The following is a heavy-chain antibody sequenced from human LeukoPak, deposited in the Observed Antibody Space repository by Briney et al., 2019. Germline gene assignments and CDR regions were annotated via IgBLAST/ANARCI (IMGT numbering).Heavy chain of an antibody. J-gene: IGHJ6*03. V-gene: IGHV3-20*01. D-gene: IGHD2-2*01. Sequence: PGGSLRLSCAASGFTFDDYGMNWVRQAPGKGLEWVSGINWNGGSTLYADSVKGRFTISRDNAKNSLYLQMNSLRAEDTALYHCARVSRYCSSTSCKGGGHYYYYMDVWGKGTTVTISS. CDR3: ARVSRYCSSTSCKGGGHYYYYMDV. CDR2: INWNGGST. CDR1: GFTFDDYG.